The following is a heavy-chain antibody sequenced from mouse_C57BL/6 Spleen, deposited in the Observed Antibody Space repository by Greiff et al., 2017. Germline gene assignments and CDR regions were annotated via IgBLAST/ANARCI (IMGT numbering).Heavy chain of an antibody. J-gene: IGHJ2*01. CDR3: ARSWGSSVDY. CDR2: IYPGDGDT. V-gene: IGHV1-80*01. D-gene: IGHD1-1*01. Sequence: VQLQQSGASVKISCKASGYAFSSYWMNWVKQRPGKGLEWLGQIYPGDGDTNYNGKFKGKATLTADKSSSTAYMQLSSLTSEDSAVYFCARSWGSSVDYWGQGTTLTVSS. CDR1: GYAFSSYW.